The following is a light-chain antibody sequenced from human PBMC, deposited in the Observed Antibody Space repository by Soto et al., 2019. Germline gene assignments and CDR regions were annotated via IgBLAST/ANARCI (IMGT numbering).Light chain of an antibody. CDR2: EVS. CDR1: SSDIGASNY. V-gene: IGLV2-14*01. J-gene: IGLJ3*02. Sequence: QSALTQPASVSGSPGQSITVSFIGTSSDIGASNYVSWYQQHPGKAPKLIISEVSNRPSGVSNRFSGSKSGSTASLTISGLQAEDEADYYCCAYAGSGTVVFGGGTKLTVL. CDR3: CAYAGSGTVV.